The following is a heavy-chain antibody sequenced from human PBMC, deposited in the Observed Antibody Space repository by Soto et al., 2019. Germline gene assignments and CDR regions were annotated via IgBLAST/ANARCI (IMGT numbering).Heavy chain of an antibody. CDR1: GFTFTSSA. CDR2: IVVGSGNT. Sequence: QMQLVQSGPEVKKPGTSVQVSCKASGFTFTSSAVQWVRQARGQRLERIGWIVVGSGNTNYAQKFQERVTITRDLSTSTACMELSSLRAEDTGVYYCAADHLLGRNAFDIWGQGTMVTVSS. J-gene: IGHJ3*02. D-gene: IGHD3-16*01. V-gene: IGHV1-58*01. CDR3: AADHLLGRNAFDI.